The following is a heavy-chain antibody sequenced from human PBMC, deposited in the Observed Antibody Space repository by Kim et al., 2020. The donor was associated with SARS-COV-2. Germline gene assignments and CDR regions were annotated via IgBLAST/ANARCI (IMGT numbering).Heavy chain of an antibody. CDR2: INHSGST. CDR3: ARGGVGVDVPAAIPWFDP. Sequence: SETLSLTCAVYGGSFSGYYWSWIRQPPGKGLEWIGEINHSGSTNYNPSLKSRVTISVDTSKNQFSLKLSSVTAADTAVYYCARGGVGVDVPAAIPWFDPWGQGTLVTVSS. J-gene: IGHJ5*02. V-gene: IGHV4-34*01. D-gene: IGHD2-2*01. CDR1: GGSFSGYY.